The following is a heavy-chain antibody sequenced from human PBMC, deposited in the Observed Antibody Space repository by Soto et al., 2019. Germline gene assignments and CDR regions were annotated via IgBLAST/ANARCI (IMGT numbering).Heavy chain of an antibody. CDR3: ARAYGMDV. CDR1: GFTFRSYW. CDR2: IKQDGSEK. V-gene: IGHV3-7*01. Sequence: GGSLRLSCAASGFTFRSYWISWVRQAPGKGLEWVANIKQDGSEKYYVDSVKGRFTISRDNAKNSLYLQMNSLRAEDTAVYYCARAYGMDVWGQGTTVTVSS. J-gene: IGHJ6*02.